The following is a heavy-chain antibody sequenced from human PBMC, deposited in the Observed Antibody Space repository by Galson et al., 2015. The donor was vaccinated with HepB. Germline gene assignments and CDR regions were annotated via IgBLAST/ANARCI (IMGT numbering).Heavy chain of an antibody. Sequence: SLRLSCAASGFTFSSYGMHWVRLAPGKGLEWVAVISYDGSNKYYADSVKGRFTISRDNSKNTLYLQMNSLRAEDTAVYYCAKDLGVWVGGYCSSTSCPGGMDVWGQGTTVTVSS. CDR3: AKDLGVWVGGYCSSTSCPGGMDV. V-gene: IGHV3-30*18. J-gene: IGHJ6*02. CDR1: GFTFSSYG. D-gene: IGHD2-2*01. CDR2: ISYDGSNK.